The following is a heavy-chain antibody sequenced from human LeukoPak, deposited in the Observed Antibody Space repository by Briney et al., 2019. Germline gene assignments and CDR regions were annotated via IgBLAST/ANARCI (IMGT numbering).Heavy chain of an antibody. CDR2: INPDGNKK. CDR3: ARDLAYSRLDY. V-gene: IGHV3-7*01. D-gene: IGHD5-18*01. CDR1: GPTFSSSW. J-gene: IGHJ4*02. Sequence: GGSLRLSCAVSGPTFSSSWMDWVRQAPGKGLEWVASINPDGNKKYSADSVKGRFTISRDNAENSLHLQMNSLRVEDTAFYYCARDLAYSRLDYWGQGMLVTVSS.